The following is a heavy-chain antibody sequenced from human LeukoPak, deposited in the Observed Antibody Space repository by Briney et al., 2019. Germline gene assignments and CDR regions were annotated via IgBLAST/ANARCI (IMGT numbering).Heavy chain of an antibody. CDR3: ARQGIAAAGKTSEP. CDR2: IYTSGST. V-gene: IGHV4-4*09. Sequence: SETLSLTCTVSGGSISSYYWSWIRQPPGKGLEWIGYIYTSGSTNYNPSLKSRVTISVDTSKNQFSLKLSSVTAADTAVYYCARQGIAAAGKTSEPWGQGTLVTVSS. J-gene: IGHJ5*02. D-gene: IGHD6-13*01. CDR1: GGSISSYY.